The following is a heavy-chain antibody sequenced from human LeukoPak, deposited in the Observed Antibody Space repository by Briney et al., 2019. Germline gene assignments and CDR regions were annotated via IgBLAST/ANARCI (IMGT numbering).Heavy chain of an antibody. CDR1: GYTFTGYY. J-gene: IGHJ4*02. V-gene: IGHV1-2*02. CDR3: AGYIVATKGRLIDY. CDR2: INPNSGGT. Sequence: ASVKVSCKASGYTFTGYYMHWVRQAPGQGLEWMGGINPNSGGTNYAQKFQGRVTMTRDTSIGTAYMELSRLRSDDTAVYYCAGYIVATKGRLIDYWGQGTLVTVSS. D-gene: IGHD5-12*01.